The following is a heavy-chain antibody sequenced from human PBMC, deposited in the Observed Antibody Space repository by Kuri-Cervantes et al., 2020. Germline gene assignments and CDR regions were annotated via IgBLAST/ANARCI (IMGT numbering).Heavy chain of an antibody. J-gene: IGHJ3*02. CDR2: IIPILGIA. D-gene: IGHD3-16*01. Sequence: SVKVSCKASGYTFTGYYMHWVRQAPGQGLEWMGRIIPILGIANYAQKFQGRVTITADKSTSTAYMELSSLRSEDTAVYYCARGEYSYAFDIWGQGTMVTVSS. CDR1: GYTFTGYY. CDR3: ARGEYSYAFDI. V-gene: IGHV1-69*02.